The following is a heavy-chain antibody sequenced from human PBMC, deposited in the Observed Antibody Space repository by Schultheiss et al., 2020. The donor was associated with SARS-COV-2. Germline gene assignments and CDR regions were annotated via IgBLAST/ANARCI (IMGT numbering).Heavy chain of an antibody. Sequence: GGSLRLSCAASGFTFSSYGMHWVRQAPGKGLEWVAVISYDGSNKYYADSVKGRFTISRDNAKNSLYLQMNSLRAEDTAVYYCAKSGPRIVVVTAIDYWGQGTLVTVFS. J-gene: IGHJ4*02. CDR1: GFTFSSYG. D-gene: IGHD2-21*02. CDR3: AKSGPRIVVVTAIDY. CDR2: ISYDGSNK. V-gene: IGHV3-30*18.